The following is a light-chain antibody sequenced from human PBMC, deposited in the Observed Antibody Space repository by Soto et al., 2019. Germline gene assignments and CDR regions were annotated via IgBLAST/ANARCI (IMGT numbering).Light chain of an antibody. CDR2: TAS. V-gene: IGKV1-39*01. CDR3: QQTYSTLNS. CDR1: QSIRTY. Sequence: DIQVTQSPSSLSASVGDRVTITCRTSQSIRTYLNWYQQRPGKSPKLLIHTASPLRSGVPSRFSGSGSGTDFTLTISSLQPEDFATYYCQQTYSTLNSFGQGTKLEIK. J-gene: IGKJ2*03.